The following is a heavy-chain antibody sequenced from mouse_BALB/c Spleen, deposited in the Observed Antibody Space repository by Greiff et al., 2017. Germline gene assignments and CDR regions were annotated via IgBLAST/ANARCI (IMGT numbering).Heavy chain of an antibody. CDR1: GFTFSSYA. Sequence: EVQRVESGGGLVKPGGSLKLSCAASGFTFSSYAMSWVRQSPEKRLEWVAEISSGGSYTYYPDTVTGRFTISRDNAKNTLYLEMSSLRSEDTAMYYCAREATRGAMDYWGQGTSVTVSP. V-gene: IGHV5-9-4*01. J-gene: IGHJ4*01. CDR3: AREATRGAMDY. CDR2: ISSGGSYT.